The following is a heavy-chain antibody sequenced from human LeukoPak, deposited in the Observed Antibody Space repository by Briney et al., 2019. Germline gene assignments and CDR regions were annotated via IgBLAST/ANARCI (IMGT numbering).Heavy chain of an antibody. Sequence: GGSLRLSCAASGFTFSSYAMSWVRQAPGKGPEWVSAISGSGGSTYYADSVKGRFTISRDNSKNTLYLQMNSLRAEDTAVYYCAPSRGYYAASIDYWGQGTLVTVSS. CDR1: GFTFSSYA. J-gene: IGHJ4*02. D-gene: IGHD2/OR15-2a*01. V-gene: IGHV3-23*01. CDR2: ISGSGGST. CDR3: APSRGYYAASIDY.